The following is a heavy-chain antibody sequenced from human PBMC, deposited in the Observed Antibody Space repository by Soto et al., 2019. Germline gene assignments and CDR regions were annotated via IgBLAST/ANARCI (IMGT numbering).Heavy chain of an antibody. D-gene: IGHD3-22*01. CDR3: GRSLGTIYHSLPGS. Sequence: PSETLSLTCTVSVGSVSSGTYYWSWIRQPPGKGLEWIGYIYYPGSTNYNPSLKSRVTISIDTSKNQFSLKLSSVTAADTAVFYCGRSLGTIYHSLPGSWGQGKLFTGS. J-gene: IGHJ5*02. CDR2: IYYPGST. CDR1: VGSVSSGTYY. V-gene: IGHV4-61*01.